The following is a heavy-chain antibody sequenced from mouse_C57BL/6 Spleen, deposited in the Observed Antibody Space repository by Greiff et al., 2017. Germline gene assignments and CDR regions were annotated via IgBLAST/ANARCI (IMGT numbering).Heavy chain of an antibody. J-gene: IGHJ2*01. CDR2: IFPGSGST. CDR3: ERVITVGATDDVDY. V-gene: IGHV1-75*01. D-gene: IGHD1-1*01. Sequence: QVQLQQSGPELVKPGASVKISCKASGYTFTDYYINWVKQRPGQGLEWIGGIFPGSGSTYYNEKFKGKATLTVDKSSSTAYMLLSSMTAEDSAVYYCERVITVGATDDVDYWGQGTTLTVSS. CDR1: GYTFTDYY.